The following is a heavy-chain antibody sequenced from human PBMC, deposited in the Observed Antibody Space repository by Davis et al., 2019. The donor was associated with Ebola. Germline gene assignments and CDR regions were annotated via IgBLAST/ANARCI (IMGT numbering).Heavy chain of an antibody. J-gene: IGHJ2*01. V-gene: IGHV3-15*01. D-gene: IGHD6-6*01. CDR1: GFTFSNAW. CDR3: TTERVRQLGIFDL. Sequence: GESLKISCAASGFTFSNAWMSWVRQAPGKGLEWVGRIKSKTDGGTTDYAAPVKDRFTISRDDSKNTLYLQMNSLKTEDTAVYYCTTERVRQLGIFDLWGRGTLVTVSS. CDR2: IKSKTDGGTT.